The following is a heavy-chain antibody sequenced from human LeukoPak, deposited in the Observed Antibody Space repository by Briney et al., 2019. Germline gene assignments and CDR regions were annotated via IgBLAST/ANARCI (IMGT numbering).Heavy chain of an antibody. V-gene: IGHV4-34*01. CDR2: INHSGST. CDR3: ARDGGSGYDSMVIDY. CDR1: GGSFSGYY. D-gene: IGHD5-12*01. Sequence: SETLSLTCAVYGGSFSGYYWSWIRQPPGKGLEWIGEINHSGSTNYNPSPKSRVTISVDTSKNQFSLKLSAVTAADTAVYYCARDGGSGYDSMVIDYWGQGTLVTVSS. J-gene: IGHJ4*02.